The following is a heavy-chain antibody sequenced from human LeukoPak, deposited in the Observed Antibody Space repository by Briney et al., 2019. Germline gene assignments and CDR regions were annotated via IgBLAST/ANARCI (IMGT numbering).Heavy chain of an antibody. CDR3: AREASLYCSGDNCYWAFDL. D-gene: IGHD2-15*01. V-gene: IGHV3-7*01. Sequence: SGGSLGLSCAASGFTFSNYWMSWVRQAPGKGLEWVANIKKDESKRYYVGSVKGRFTISRDNAKNSLYLQMNSLRAEDTAVYYCAREASLYCSGDNCYWAFDLWGQGTLVTVSS. CDR1: GFTFSNYW. J-gene: IGHJ5*02. CDR2: IKKDESKR.